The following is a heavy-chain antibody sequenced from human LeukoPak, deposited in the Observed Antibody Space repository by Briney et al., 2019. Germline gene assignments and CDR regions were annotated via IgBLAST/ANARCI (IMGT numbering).Heavy chain of an antibody. CDR2: INSDGSST. J-gene: IGHJ5*02. D-gene: IGHD5-12*01. CDR1: GITFSSYW. V-gene: IGHV3-74*01. Sequence: GGSLRLSCAASGITFSSYWMHWVRQAPGKGLVWVSRINSDGSSTSYADSVKGRFTISRDNAKNTLYLQMNSLRAEDTAVYYCARNFMVATEFDPWGQGTLVTVSS. CDR3: ARNFMVATEFDP.